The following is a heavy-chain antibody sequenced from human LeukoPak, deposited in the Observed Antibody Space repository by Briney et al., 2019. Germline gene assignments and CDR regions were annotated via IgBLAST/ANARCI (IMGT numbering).Heavy chain of an antibody. CDR3: AREDIVVVPAAELPYYYYYMDV. D-gene: IGHD2-2*01. J-gene: IGHJ6*03. CDR2: IYHSGST. Sequence: PSQTLSLTCAVSGGSISSGGYSWSWIRQPPGKGLEWIGYIYHSGSTYYNPSLKSRVTMSVDTSKNQFSLKLSSVTAADTAVYYCAREDIVVVPAAELPYYYYYMDVWGKGTTVTVSS. V-gene: IGHV4-30-2*01. CDR1: GGSISSGGYS.